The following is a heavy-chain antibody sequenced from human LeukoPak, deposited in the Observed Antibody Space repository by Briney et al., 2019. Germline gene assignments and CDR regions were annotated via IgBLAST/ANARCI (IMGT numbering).Heavy chain of an antibody. CDR1: GFTFSSYA. D-gene: IGHD3-3*01. J-gene: IGHJ4*02. CDR2: IRDSGNGT. Sequence: GGSLRLSCAASGFTFSSYAMSWVRQAPGKGLECVSSIRDSGNGTDYADSVKGRFTVSRDNPKNTLYLHMNTLSAEDTAVYYCAKWAYYDFWSGHYKSHFDSWGQGTLVTVSP. CDR3: AKWAYYDFWSGHYKSHFDS. V-gene: IGHV3-23*01.